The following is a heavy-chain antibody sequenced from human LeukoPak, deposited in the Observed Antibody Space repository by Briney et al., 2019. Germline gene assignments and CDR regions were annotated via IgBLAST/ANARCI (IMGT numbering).Heavy chain of an antibody. V-gene: IGHV3-30*18. Sequence: GGSLRLSCAASGFSFIGCGMHWVRQAPGKGLEWVAVISYDGSNKNYADSVKGRFSISRDNSKNTLYLQMNSLRAEDTAIYYCAKDGFPHSSTWYGWFDPWGQGTLVTVSS. CDR1: GFSFIGCG. CDR2: ISYDGSNK. CDR3: AKDGFPHSSTWYGWFDP. D-gene: IGHD6-13*01. J-gene: IGHJ5*02.